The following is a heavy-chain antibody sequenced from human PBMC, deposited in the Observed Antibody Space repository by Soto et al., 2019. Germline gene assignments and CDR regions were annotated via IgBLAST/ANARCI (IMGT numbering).Heavy chain of an antibody. CDR2: ISGSGGST. CDR3: ARDRLPDGIWTFDI. J-gene: IGHJ3*02. Sequence: GGSLRLSCAASGFTFSSYAMSWVRQAPGKGLEWVSAISGSGGSTCYADSVTGRFSISRDNSKNVMYLQMNNLGVADTAIYYCARDRLPDGIWTFDIWGQGTMVTVSS. V-gene: IGHV3-23*01. CDR1: GFTFSSYA. D-gene: IGHD2-15*01.